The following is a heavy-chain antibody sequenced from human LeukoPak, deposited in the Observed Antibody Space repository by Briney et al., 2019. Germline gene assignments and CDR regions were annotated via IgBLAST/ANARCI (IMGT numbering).Heavy chain of an antibody. CDR3: ARGGSGSYYTPGTTDYYMDV. Sequence: GGSLRLSCVASGFTFSSYSMNWVRQAPGEGLEWVSYISSLSGTIYYADSVKGRFTISRDNAKNSLYLQMNSLRAEDTAVYYCARGGSGSYYTPGTTDYYMDVWGKRTTVTISS. J-gene: IGHJ6*03. D-gene: IGHD3-10*01. CDR1: GFTFSSYS. V-gene: IGHV3-48*01. CDR2: ISSLSGTI.